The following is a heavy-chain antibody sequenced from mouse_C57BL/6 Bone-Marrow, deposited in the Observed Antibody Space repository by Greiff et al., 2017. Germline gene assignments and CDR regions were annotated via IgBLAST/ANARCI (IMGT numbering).Heavy chain of an antibody. CDR2: INPGSGGT. V-gene: IGHV1-54*01. CDR1: GYAFTNYL. CDR3: ARYNYVHFDV. D-gene: IGHD2-4*01. Sequence: QVQLQQSGAELVRPGTSVKVSCKASGYAFTNYLIEWVKQRPGQGLEWIGVINPGSGGTNYNEKFKGKATLTADKSSSTAYMQLSSLTSEDSAVYFCARYNYVHFDVWGTGTTVTVSS. J-gene: IGHJ1*03.